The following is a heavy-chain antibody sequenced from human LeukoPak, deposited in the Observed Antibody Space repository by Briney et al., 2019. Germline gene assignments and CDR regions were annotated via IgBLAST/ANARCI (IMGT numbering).Heavy chain of an antibody. CDR1: GFTFGSYS. D-gene: IGHD3-10*01. V-gene: IGHV3-21*01. Sequence: GGSLRLSCAASGFTFGSYSMNWVRQAPGKGLEWVSSISSSSSYIYYADSVKGRFTISRDNAKNTLYLQMNSLRAEDTAVYYCARDRTWFGELAYAFDIWGQGTMVTVSS. CDR3: ARDRTWFGELAYAFDI. J-gene: IGHJ3*02. CDR2: ISSSSSYI.